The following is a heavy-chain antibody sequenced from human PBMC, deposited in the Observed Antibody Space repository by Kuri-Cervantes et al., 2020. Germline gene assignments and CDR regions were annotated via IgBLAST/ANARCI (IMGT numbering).Heavy chain of an antibody. CDR2: IRYDGSNK. CDR3: AKELERRRNWFDP. J-gene: IGHJ5*02. Sequence: GGSLRLSCAASGFTFSNYGMHWVRQAPGKGLEWVAFIRYDGSNKYYADSVKGRFTISRGNSKNTLYLQMNSLRAEDTAVYYCAKELERRRNWFDPWGQGTLVTVSS. V-gene: IGHV3-30*02. CDR1: GFTFSNYG. D-gene: IGHD1-1*01.